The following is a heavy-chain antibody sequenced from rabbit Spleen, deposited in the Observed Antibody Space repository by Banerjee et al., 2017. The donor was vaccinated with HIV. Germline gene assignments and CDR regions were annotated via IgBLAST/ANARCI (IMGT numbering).Heavy chain of an antibody. V-gene: IGHV1S45*01. CDR3: AREASSGWGVVSFYFNL. CDR1: GFSFSSSDY. CDR2: IAGSSSGFT. Sequence: QEQLVESGGGLVKPEGSLKLSCTASGFSFSSSDYMCWVRQAPGKGLEWISCIAGSSSGFTYSATWAKGRFTCSKTSSTTVTLQMTSLTVADTATYFCAREASSGWGVVSFYFNLWGPGTLVTVS. J-gene: IGHJ4*01. D-gene: IGHD4-1*01.